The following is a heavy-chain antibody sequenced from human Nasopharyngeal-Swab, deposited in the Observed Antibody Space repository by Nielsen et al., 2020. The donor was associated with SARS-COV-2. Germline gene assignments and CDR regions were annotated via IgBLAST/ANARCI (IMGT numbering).Heavy chain of an antibody. D-gene: IGHD6-6*01. Sequence: VRQAPGKGLEWVSGISNGGAGTYYADSVKGRFTISRDNSKKTLYLQMNSLRAEDTAVYYCARTILSSSPEEGFDYWGQGTLVTVSS. CDR2: ISNGGAGT. CDR3: ARTILSSSPEEGFDY. V-gene: IGHV3-23*01. J-gene: IGHJ4*02.